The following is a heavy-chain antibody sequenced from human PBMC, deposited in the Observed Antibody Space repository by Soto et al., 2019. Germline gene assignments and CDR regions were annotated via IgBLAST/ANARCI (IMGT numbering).Heavy chain of an antibody. CDR3: STSPGIAVASAFDF. CDR2: ISFDGSNK. Sequence: GRSQRLSCVASGFTFSNYAMHRVRQTPGKGLEWVAVISFDGSNKYYADSVKGRFTISRDDSKQTVYLQTNSLRPDDSALYYCSTSPGIAVASAFDFWGQGTKVT. J-gene: IGHJ3*01. D-gene: IGHD6-19*01. CDR1: GFTFSNYA. V-gene: IGHV3-30-3*01.